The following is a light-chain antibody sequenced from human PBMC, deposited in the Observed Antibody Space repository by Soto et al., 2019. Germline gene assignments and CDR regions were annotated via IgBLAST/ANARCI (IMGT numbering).Light chain of an antibody. CDR1: SSNIGSNY. V-gene: IGLV1-47*01. J-gene: IGLJ3*02. CDR2: RND. Sequence: QSVLTQPPSASGTHGQRVTISCSGSSSNIGSNYVYWYQQLPGTAPKLLIYRNDQRPSGVPDRFSGSKSGTSASLAISGLRSDDEADYYCAAWDDSLSGVVFGGGTKLTVL. CDR3: AAWDDSLSGVV.